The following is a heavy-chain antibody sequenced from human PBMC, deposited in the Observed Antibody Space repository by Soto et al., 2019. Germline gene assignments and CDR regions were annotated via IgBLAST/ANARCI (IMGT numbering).Heavy chain of an antibody. CDR2: IKQDGSEK. J-gene: IGHJ4*02. CDR1: GFTFSSYW. Sequence: PGGSLRLSCAASGFTFSSYWMSWVRQAPGKGLEWVANIKQDGSEKYYVDSVKGRFTISRDNAKNSLYLQMNSLRAEDTAGYFCSTWGYDSSGFYLPVDSWGQGTLVTVAS. V-gene: IGHV3-7*02. CDR3: STWGYDSSGFYLPVDS. D-gene: IGHD3-22*01.